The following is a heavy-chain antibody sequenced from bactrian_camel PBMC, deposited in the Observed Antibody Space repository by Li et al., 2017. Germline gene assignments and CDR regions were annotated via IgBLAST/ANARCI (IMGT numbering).Heavy chain of an antibody. Sequence: HVQLVESGGGSVQAGGSLRLSCTASRSTYWYCLGWFRQVPGKDREGVAVIYANDDTTYYADAVKGRFTISQDNAKNTLYLQMNSLKPEDTAVYYCAAAKLQCGSTWEYRGFYPYWGQGTQVTVSS. CDR2: IYANDDTT. CDR1: RSTYWYC. V-gene: IGHV3S63*01. J-gene: IGHJ4*01. D-gene: IGHD3*01. CDR3: AAAKLQCGSTWEYRGFYPY.